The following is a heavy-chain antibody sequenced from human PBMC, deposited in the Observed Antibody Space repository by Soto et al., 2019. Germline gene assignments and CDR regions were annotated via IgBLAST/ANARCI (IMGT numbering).Heavy chain of an antibody. CDR3: AKSTVTYLSVGYGMDV. CDR2: TSGSGGST. V-gene: IGHV3-23*01. CDR1: GFTFSSYW. D-gene: IGHD4-17*01. Sequence: VGSLRLSCAASGFTFSSYWMSWVRQAPGKGLEWVSATSGSGGSTYYADSVKGRFTISRDNSKNTLYLQMNSLRAEDTAVYYCAKSTVTYLSVGYGMDVWGQGTTVTVSS. J-gene: IGHJ6*02.